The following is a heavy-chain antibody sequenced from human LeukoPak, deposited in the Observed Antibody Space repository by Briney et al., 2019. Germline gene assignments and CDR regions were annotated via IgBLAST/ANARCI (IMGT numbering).Heavy chain of an antibody. Sequence: PSETLSLTCTVSGGSISGYYCSWIRQPPGKGLEWIGYMYYNVTSSYNPSLKGRLTISLDTSKNQFSVKLSSVTAADTAVYYCARGHYGDSGWFDPWGQGTLVTVSS. CDR1: GGSISGYY. V-gene: IGHV4-59*08. CDR3: ARGHYGDSGWFDP. CDR2: MYYNVTS. D-gene: IGHD4-17*01. J-gene: IGHJ5*02.